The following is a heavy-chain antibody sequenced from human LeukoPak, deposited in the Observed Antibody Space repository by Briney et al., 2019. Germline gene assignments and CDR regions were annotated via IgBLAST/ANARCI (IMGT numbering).Heavy chain of an antibody. CDR1: GYSISSGYY. J-gene: IGHJ6*04. Sequence: SETLSLTCTVSGYSISSGYYWGWIRQPPGKGLEWIGSIYYSGSTYYNPPLKSRVTISVDTSKNQFSLKLSSVTAADTAVYYCARDVAAVYMDVWGKGTTVTVSS. V-gene: IGHV4-38-2*02. CDR2: IYYSGST. CDR3: ARDVAAVYMDV. D-gene: IGHD6-13*01.